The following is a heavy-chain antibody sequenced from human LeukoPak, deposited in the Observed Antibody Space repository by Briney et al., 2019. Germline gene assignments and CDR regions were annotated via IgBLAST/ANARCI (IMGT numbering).Heavy chain of an antibody. V-gene: IGHV4-31*03. J-gene: IGHJ3*02. Sequence: SQTLSLTCTVSGGSISSGGYYWSWIRQHPGKGLEWIGYIYYSGSTYYNPSLKSRVTISVDTSMNQFSLKLSSETAADTAVYDCARGMTGDNYDFWSGYYPSDAFDIWGQGTMVTVSS. CDR3: ARGMTGDNYDFWSGYYPSDAFDI. CDR2: IYYSGST. CDR1: GGSISSGGYY. D-gene: IGHD3-3*01.